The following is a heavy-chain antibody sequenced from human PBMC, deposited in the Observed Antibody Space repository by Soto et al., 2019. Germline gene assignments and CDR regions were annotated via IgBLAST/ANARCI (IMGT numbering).Heavy chain of an antibody. Sequence: SQTPSLTSAISGDSVSSNSAAWSWIRQSPSRGLEWLGRTYYRSKWYNDYAVPVKSRITINPDTSKNQFSLQLNSVTPEDTAVYYCARDTPYSSSKFDPWGQGTLVTVSS. CDR3: ARDTPYSSSKFDP. J-gene: IGHJ5*02. CDR2: TYYRSKWYN. D-gene: IGHD6-6*01. CDR1: GDSVSSNSAA. V-gene: IGHV6-1*01.